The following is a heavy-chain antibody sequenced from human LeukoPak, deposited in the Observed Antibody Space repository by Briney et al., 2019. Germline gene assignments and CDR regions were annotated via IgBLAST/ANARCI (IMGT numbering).Heavy chain of an antibody. Sequence: SETLSLTCTVSGGSISSYYWSWIRQPPGKGLEWIGYIRYSGTTNYSPSLKSRATISVDTSKNQFSLNLISVTAADTAIYYCARVSSGGYFHTYYFDYWGQGTLVTVSS. J-gene: IGHJ4*02. CDR3: ARVSSGGYFHTYYFDY. CDR2: IRYSGTT. V-gene: IGHV4-59*01. D-gene: IGHD3-22*01. CDR1: GGSISSYY.